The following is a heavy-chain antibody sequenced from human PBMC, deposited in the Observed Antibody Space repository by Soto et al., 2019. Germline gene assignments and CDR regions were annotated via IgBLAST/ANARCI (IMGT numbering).Heavy chain of an antibody. CDR3: AKDRVFQHLVWFGELWDAFDI. CDR1: GFTFSSYG. CDR2: ISYDGSNK. J-gene: IGHJ3*02. Sequence: QVQLVESGGGVVQPGRSLRLSCAASGFTFSSYGMHWVRQAPGKGLEWVAVISYDGSNKYYADSVKGRFTISRDNSKNTLYLQMNSLRAEDTAVYYCAKDRVFQHLVWFGELWDAFDIWGQGTMVTVSS. D-gene: IGHD3-10*01. V-gene: IGHV3-30*18.